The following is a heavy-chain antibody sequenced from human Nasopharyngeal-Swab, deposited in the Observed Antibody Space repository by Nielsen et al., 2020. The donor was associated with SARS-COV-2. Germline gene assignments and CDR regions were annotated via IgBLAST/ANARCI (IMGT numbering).Heavy chain of an antibody. D-gene: IGHD5-18*01. CDR2: INHSGST. CDR1: GESFSGHY. J-gene: IGHJ4*02. Sequence: SETLSLTCAVYGESFSGHYWSWIRQPPRKRLEWIGEINHSGSTNYNPSLKSRVTISVDTSKNQFSLKLSSVTAADTAVYYCASFSPDTAMVQGYYWGQGTLVTVSS. CDR3: ASFSPDTAMVQGYY. V-gene: IGHV4-34*01.